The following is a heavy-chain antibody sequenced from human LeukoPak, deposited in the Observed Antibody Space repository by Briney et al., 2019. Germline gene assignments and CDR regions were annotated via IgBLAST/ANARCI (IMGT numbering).Heavy chain of an antibody. V-gene: IGHV4-31*03. Sequence: SETLSLTCTVSGGSIRRGDYYWSWIRQHRGKGLEWIGNIYYSGSTYYNPSRKSRVTLSVDTSKSQFSLKLSSVTAADTAVYYCAREGYDSSYYYYLDYWGQGTLVTVSS. D-gene: IGHD3-22*01. CDR1: GGSIRRGDYY. CDR2: IYYSGST. CDR3: AREGYDSSYYYYLDY. J-gene: IGHJ4*02.